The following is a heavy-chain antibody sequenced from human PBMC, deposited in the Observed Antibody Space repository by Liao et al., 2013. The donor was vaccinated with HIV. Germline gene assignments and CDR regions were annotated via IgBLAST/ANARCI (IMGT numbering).Heavy chain of an antibody. J-gene: IGHJ6*03. CDR2: VFYSGST. CDR1: GGSISSYY. Sequence: QVQLQESGPGLVKPSETLSLTCTVSGGSISSYYWSWIRQPPGKGLEWIGYVFYSGSTNYNPSLKSRVTISVDTSKNQFSLKLSSVTAADTAVYYCARGTLYYYYYMDVWGKGTTVTVSS. CDR3: ARGTLYYYYYMDV. V-gene: IGHV4-59*01. D-gene: IGHD1-1*01.